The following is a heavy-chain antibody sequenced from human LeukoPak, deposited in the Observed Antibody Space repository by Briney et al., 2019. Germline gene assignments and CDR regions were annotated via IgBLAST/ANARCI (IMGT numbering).Heavy chain of an antibody. CDR3: ATDLHFGYCTATSCANY. Sequence: GGSLRLSCAASGFTFISSWMTWVRQAPGKGLEWVGRIRSTPDGGATDYAAPVKGRFTISRDDSKNTLYLQMSCLRTEDTAVYYCATDLHFGYCTATSCANYWGQGTLVTVSS. V-gene: IGHV3-15*01. CDR1: GFTFISSW. D-gene: IGHD2-2*03. CDR2: IRSTPDGGAT. J-gene: IGHJ4*02.